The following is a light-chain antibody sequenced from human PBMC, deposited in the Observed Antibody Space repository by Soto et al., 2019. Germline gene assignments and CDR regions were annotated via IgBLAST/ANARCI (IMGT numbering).Light chain of an antibody. CDR3: QQYGSSPLT. V-gene: IGKV3-20*01. J-gene: IGKJ1*01. CDR2: GAS. Sequence: EIVLTQSPGTLSLSPGERGTLSCRASQSVSSNYLAWYQQTPGQAPRLLIYGASSRATGIPDRFSGSGSGTDFTLTISRLEPEDFAVYYCQQYGSSPLTFGQGTKVEIK. CDR1: QSVSSNY.